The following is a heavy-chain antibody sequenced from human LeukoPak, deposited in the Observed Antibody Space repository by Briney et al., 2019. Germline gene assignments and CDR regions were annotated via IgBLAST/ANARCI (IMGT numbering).Heavy chain of an antibody. CDR1: GFTFSNYG. CDR2: INSDGSRT. J-gene: IGHJ3*02. Sequence: GRSLRLSCAASGFTFSNYGMHWVRQAPGKGLVWVSRINSDGSRTTYADSAKGRFTISRDNAKNTLYLQMNSLRTEDTAVYYCTRPETQYSSGLDGFDIWGQGTMVTVSS. D-gene: IGHD6-19*01. CDR3: TRPETQYSSGLDGFDI. V-gene: IGHV3-74*01.